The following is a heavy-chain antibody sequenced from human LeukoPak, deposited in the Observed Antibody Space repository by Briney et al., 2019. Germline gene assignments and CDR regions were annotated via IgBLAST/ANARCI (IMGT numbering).Heavy chain of an antibody. D-gene: IGHD1-1*01. CDR2: ITAYNGNR. J-gene: IGHJ4*01. Sequence: ASVKVSCKTSGYTFSNYGVSWVRQAPGQGLEWMGWITAYNGNRLYAQRFQGRITLTTDTSTSTSYMELRSLEYDDTAIYYCARDNDKVVDHWGQGTLVTVSS. CDR3: ARDNDKVVDH. CDR1: GYTFSNYG. V-gene: IGHV1-18*01.